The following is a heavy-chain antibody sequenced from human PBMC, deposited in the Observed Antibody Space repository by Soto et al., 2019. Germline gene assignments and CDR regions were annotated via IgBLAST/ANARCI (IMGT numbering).Heavy chain of an antibody. D-gene: IGHD6-19*01. CDR3: ARSVEGHFDF. J-gene: IGHJ4*02. V-gene: IGHV3-48*02. Sequence: EVKLVESRGDLVQRGGSLRLSCVASGFTFSVYSMNWVRQAPGKGLEWFSYITSDTKTIKYADSVKGRFTISRDNAKNSVYLQMNSLRDEDTAVYYCARSVEGHFDFWGQGTVVTVSS. CDR2: ITSDTKTI. CDR1: GFTFSVYS.